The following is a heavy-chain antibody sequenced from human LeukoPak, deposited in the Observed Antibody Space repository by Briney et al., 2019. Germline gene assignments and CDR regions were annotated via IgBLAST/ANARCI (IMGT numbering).Heavy chain of an antibody. CDR2: IYYSGST. V-gene: IGHV4-39*07. J-gene: IGHJ4*02. CDR3: ARGGYSQGPFDY. Sequence: SETLSLTCTVSGGSISSSSYYWGWIRQPPGKGLEWIGSIYYSGSTYYNPSLKSRVTISVDTSKNQFSLKLSSVTAADTAVYYRARGGYSQGPFDYWGQGTLVTVSS. CDR1: GGSISSSSYY. D-gene: IGHD2-21*01.